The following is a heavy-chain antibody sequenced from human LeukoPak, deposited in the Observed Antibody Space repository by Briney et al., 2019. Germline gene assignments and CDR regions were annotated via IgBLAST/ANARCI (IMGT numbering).Heavy chain of an antibody. CDR1: GYTFTGYY. J-gene: IGHJ4*02. CDR2: INPNSGGT. D-gene: IGHD3-22*01. CDR3: ARGPYDSSGYRFDY. V-gene: IGHV1-2*02. Sequence: GASVKVTCKASGYTFTGYYMHWVRQAPGQGLEWMGWINPNSGGTNYAQKFQGRVTMTRDTSISTAYMELSRLRSDDTAVYYCARGPYDSSGYRFDYWGQGTPVTVSS.